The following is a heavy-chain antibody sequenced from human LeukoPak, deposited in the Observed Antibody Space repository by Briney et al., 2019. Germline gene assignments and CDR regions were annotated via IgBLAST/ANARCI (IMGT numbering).Heavy chain of an antibody. Sequence: GGSLRLSCAASGFTFSSYAMSWVRQAPGKGLEWVSAISGSGGSTYYADSVKGRFTISRDNSKNTLYLQMNSLRAEDTAVYYCAKDLNDFWSGYRYYFDYWGQGTLVTVSS. V-gene: IGHV3-23*01. J-gene: IGHJ4*02. D-gene: IGHD3-3*01. CDR1: GFTFSSYA. CDR3: AKDLNDFWSGYRYYFDY. CDR2: ISGSGGST.